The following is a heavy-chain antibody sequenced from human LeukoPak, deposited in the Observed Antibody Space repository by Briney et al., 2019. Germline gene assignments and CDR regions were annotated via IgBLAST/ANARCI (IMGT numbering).Heavy chain of an antibody. Sequence: SETLSLTCTVSGGSVSSYFWSWIRQPPGKGLEWIGYVYYSGSTNYNPSLKSRVTISVDTSKTQFSLRLSSVTAADTAVYYCARGETSSYDYWGQGTLVTVSS. CDR1: GGSVSSYF. D-gene: IGHD2-2*01. V-gene: IGHV4-59*08. CDR3: ARGETSSYDY. CDR2: VYYSGST. J-gene: IGHJ4*02.